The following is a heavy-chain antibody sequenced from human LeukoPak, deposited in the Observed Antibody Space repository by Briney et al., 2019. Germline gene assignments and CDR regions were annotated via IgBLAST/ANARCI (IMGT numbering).Heavy chain of an antibody. V-gene: IGHV4-39*01. CDR3: ARQIVVVPAATTDY. J-gene: IGHJ4*02. CDR1: GGSISRSRDY. CDR2: IYYSGST. Sequence: SETLSLTCTVSGGSISRSRDYWGWIRQPPGKGLEWIGSIYYSGSTYYNPSLKSRVTISVDTSKNQFSLKLSSVTAADTAVYYCARQIVVVPAATTDYWGQGTLVTVSS. D-gene: IGHD2-2*01.